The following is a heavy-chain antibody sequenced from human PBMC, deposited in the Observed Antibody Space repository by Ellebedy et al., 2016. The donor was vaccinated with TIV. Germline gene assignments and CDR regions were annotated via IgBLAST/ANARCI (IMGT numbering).Heavy chain of an antibody. CDR3: ARRSTDFAFDS. V-gene: IGHV3-23*01. Sequence: GESLKIFCAASGFIFNDYWMHWVRQTPGRGLEWVSIISANGGTTYYADSVKGRFTISRDNSKNTLFLQMSSLRAEDTAVYFCARRSTDFAFDSWGQGTLVTVSS. J-gene: IGHJ4*02. CDR1: GFIFNDYW. CDR2: ISANGGTT. D-gene: IGHD3/OR15-3a*01.